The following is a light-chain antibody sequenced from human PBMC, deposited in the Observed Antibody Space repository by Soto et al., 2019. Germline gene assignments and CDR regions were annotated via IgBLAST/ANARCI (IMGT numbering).Light chain of an antibody. CDR3: ETWDSNTYV. V-gene: IGLV4-60*02. CDR2: LEGSGSY. CDR1: SGHSSYI. J-gene: IGLJ1*01. Sequence: QLVLTQSSSASASLGSSVSHTCTLSSGHSSYIIAWHQQQPGKAPRYLMKLEGSGSYNKGSGVPDRFSGSSSGADRYLTISNLQFEDEADYYCETWDSNTYVFGTGTKLTVL.